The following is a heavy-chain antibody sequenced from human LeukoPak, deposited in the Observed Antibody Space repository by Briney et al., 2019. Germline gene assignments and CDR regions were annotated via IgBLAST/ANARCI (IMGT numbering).Heavy chain of an antibody. Sequence: SETMSLTCAVDGGSFSGYYWSWIRQPPKNWLEWIGEINHGGSTNYNPSLESRVTISADTSKNQSSLRLSSVAAADTAVYYCARASITVPSPFDYWGQGTLVSVSS. CDR3: ARASITVPSPFDY. D-gene: IGHD6-19*01. V-gene: IGHV4-34*01. CDR2: INHGGST. CDR1: GGSFSGYY. J-gene: IGHJ4*02.